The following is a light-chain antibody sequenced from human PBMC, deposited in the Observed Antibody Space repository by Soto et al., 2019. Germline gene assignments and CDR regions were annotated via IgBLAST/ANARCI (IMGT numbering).Light chain of an antibody. CDR1: QSVSRSN. CDR2: GAS. CDR3: QQYGSSPIT. V-gene: IGKV3-20*01. Sequence: EIVLTQSPGTLSLSPGARASLSCRASQSVSRSNLAWYQQKPGQAPRLLIYGASSRATDIPDRFSGSGSGTDFTLTINRLEPEDFGMYYCQQYGSSPITFGQGTRLEIK. J-gene: IGKJ5*01.